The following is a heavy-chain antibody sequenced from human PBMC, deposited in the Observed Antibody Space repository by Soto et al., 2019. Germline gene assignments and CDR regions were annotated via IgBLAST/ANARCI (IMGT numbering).Heavy chain of an antibody. CDR2: VEYGGST. V-gene: IGHV4-39*01. D-gene: IGHD3-10*02. CDR1: GGSIISSNFY. CDR3: ARHVRGAVTMNWFDP. Sequence: QLQESGPGLVKPSETLSLTCTVSGGSIISSNFYWGWIRQPPGKGLEWIGSVEYGGSTYDNPSLKSRVTFSADTSKNKFSLKLTSVTAADTAVYYCARHVRGAVTMNWFDPWGHGTLVTVSS. J-gene: IGHJ5*02.